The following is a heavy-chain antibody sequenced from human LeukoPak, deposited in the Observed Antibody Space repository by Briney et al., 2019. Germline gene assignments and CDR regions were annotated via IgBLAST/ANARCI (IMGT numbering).Heavy chain of an antibody. CDR1: GGSISSSSYY. Sequence: PSETLSLTCTVSGGSISSSSYYWGWIRQPPGKGLEWIGSIYYSGSTYYNPSLKSRVTISVDTSKNQFSLKLSSVTAADTAVYYCARRDGYKIPYIDCWGQGTLVTVSS. V-gene: IGHV4-39*01. CDR2: IYYSGST. CDR3: ARRDGYKIPYIDC. J-gene: IGHJ4*02. D-gene: IGHD5-24*01.